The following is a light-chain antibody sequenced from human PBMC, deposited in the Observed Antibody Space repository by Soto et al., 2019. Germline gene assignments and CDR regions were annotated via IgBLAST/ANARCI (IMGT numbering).Light chain of an antibody. V-gene: IGLV2-14*01. CDR1: SSDVGGYNY. CDR3: SSYTDSRSYV. Sequence: QCVLTQPASVSGSPGQSITISCTGASSDVGGYNYVSWYQQHPGKAPKLMIYEVSNRPSGVSSRFSGSKSGNTASLTISGLQSEDEADYYCSSYTDSRSYVFGTGTKVTV. CDR2: EVS. J-gene: IGLJ1*01.